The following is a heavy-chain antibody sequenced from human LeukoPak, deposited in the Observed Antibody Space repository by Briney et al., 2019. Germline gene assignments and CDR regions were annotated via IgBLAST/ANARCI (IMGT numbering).Heavy chain of an antibody. Sequence: GSLRLSCAASGFTFISYGMHWVRQAPGKGLEWVAFIRYDGSNEYYADSVKGRFTISRDNSKNTLYLQMNSLRAEDTAVYYCAKRRAHSGTYRWSDFDYWGQGTLVTVSS. CDR3: AKRRAHSGTYRWSDFDY. D-gene: IGHD1-26*01. CDR1: GFTFISYG. CDR2: IRYDGSNE. J-gene: IGHJ4*02. V-gene: IGHV3-30*02.